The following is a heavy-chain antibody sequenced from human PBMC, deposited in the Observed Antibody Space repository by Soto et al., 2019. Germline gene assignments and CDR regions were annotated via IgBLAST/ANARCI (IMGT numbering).Heavy chain of an antibody. D-gene: IGHD5-12*01. Sequence: EVQLVESGGGLVKPGGSLRLSCAASGFTFSNAWMSWVRQAPGKGLEWVGRIKSKTDGGTTDYAAPVKGRFTISRDDSKNTLYLQMNSLKTEDTAVYYCTTDAVATIRPLGYWGQGTLVTVSS. CDR1: GFTFSNAW. J-gene: IGHJ4*02. V-gene: IGHV3-15*01. CDR2: IKSKTDGGTT. CDR3: TTDAVATIRPLGY.